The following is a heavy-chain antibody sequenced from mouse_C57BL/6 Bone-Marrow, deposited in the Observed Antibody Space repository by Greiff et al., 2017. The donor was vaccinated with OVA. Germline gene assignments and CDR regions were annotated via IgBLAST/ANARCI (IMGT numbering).Heavy chain of an antibody. CDR1: GYTFTSYW. CDR3: EKMITTVVDHCYY. V-gene: IGHV1-64*01. D-gene: IGHD1-1*01. CDR2: IHPTSGST. J-gene: IGHJ2*01. Sequence: QVQLQQPGAELVKPGASVKLSCKASGYTFTSYWMPWVKQRPGQGLEWIGMIHPTSGSTNYNEKFKSKATLTVDKYSSTAYMQLSSLTSEDSAVYYSEKMITTVVDHCYYGGQGTTLTVSS.